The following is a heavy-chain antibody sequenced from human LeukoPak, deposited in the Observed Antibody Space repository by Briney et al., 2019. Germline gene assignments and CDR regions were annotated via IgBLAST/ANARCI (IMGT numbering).Heavy chain of an antibody. J-gene: IGHJ4*02. CDR2: ISWNGGSI. CDR1: GFTFDDYS. D-gene: IGHD6-13*01. V-gene: IGHV3-9*01. Sequence: RSLRLSCAASGFTFDDYSMQWVRQAPGEGLEWVSGISWNGGSIAYADSVKGRFTISRDNAKNSLYLQMNTLRAEDTALYYCAKAAGAHSSSWGYFDYWGQGTLVTVSS. CDR3: AKAAGAHSSSWGYFDY.